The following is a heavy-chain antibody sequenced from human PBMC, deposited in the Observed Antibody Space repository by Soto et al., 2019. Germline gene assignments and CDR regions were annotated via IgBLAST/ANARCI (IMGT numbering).Heavy chain of an antibody. CDR2: ISAGGST. CDR1: GFTFNTYA. D-gene: IGHD3-16*01. Sequence: EVQLLESGGGLVQPGGSLRLSCAASGFTFNTYAVTWVRQAPGKELEWVSSISAGGSTYYADSVKGRFTISRDNSKNTLYLQMNSLRAEDTAVYYCARGGSNSNYAWDYWGQGTLVTVSS. CDR3: ARGGSNSNYAWDY. V-gene: IGHV3-23*01. J-gene: IGHJ4*02.